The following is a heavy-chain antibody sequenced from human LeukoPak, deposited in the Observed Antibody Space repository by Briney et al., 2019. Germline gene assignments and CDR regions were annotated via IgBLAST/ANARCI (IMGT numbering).Heavy chain of an antibody. CDR2: INSGGTR. V-gene: IGHV3-53*01. D-gene: IGHD3-16*01. Sequence: GGSLRLSCAISEFSVTKKHMSWVRQVPGKGLEWVSIINSGGTRYYADSVKGRFTISRDNSKNTLDLQMDSLRAEDTAVYYCARIFVVYYDSAGPCDVWGQGTKVTVSS. J-gene: IGHJ3*01. CDR1: EFSVTKKH. CDR3: ARIFVVYYDSAGPCDV.